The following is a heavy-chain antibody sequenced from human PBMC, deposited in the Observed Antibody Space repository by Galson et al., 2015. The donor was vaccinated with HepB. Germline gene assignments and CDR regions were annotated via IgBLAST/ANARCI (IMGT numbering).Heavy chain of an antibody. CDR1: GFTFSDHY. Sequence: SLRLSCAASGFTFSDHYMDWVRQAPGKGLEWVGRTRNKANSYTTEYAASVKGRFTISRDDSKNSLYLQMNSLKTEDTAVYYCARLSGSYWYYFDYWGQGTLVTVSS. V-gene: IGHV3-72*01. CDR2: TRNKANSYTT. J-gene: IGHJ4*02. CDR3: ARLSGSYWYYFDY. D-gene: IGHD1-26*01.